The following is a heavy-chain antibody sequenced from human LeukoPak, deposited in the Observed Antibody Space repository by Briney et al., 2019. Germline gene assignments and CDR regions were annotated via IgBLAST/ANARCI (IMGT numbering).Heavy chain of an antibody. CDR3: AREGLGANLYY. CDR2: ISYDGSNK. CDR1: GFTFSSYA. Sequence: PGGPLRLSCAASGFTFSSYAMHWVRQAPGKGLEWVAVISYDGSNKYYADSVKGRFTISRDNSKNTLYLQMNSLRAEDTAVYYCAREGLGANLYYWGQGTLVTVSS. D-gene: IGHD4-17*01. J-gene: IGHJ4*02. V-gene: IGHV3-30*04.